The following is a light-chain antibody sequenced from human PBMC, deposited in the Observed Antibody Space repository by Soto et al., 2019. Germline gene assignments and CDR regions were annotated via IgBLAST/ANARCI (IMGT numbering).Light chain of an antibody. V-gene: IGKV3-20*01. J-gene: IGKJ2*01. CDR1: QSVSSSN. Sequence: EIVLTQSPGTLSLSPGERATLSCRASQSVSSSNLAWYQQKPGQAPRLLMYGATSRATGIPDRFSGSGSGTDFTLTNSRLEPEDFAVYYCQQYGTSPSYTFGQGTKLEIK. CDR3: QQYGTSPSYT. CDR2: GAT.